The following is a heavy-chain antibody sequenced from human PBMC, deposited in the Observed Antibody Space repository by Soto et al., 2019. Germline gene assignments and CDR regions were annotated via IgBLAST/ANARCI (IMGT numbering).Heavy chain of an antibody. Sequence: QVQLVESGGGVVQPGRSLRLSCAASGFTFSSYAMHWVRQAPGKGLEWVAVISYDGSNKYYADSLKGRFTSSRDNSKKTLDLQMNRLRAEDTAVYYCARTIAVGSYGMDLWGQGTTVTVSS. CDR3: ARTIAVGSYGMDL. D-gene: IGHD6-19*01. CDR1: GFTFSSYA. V-gene: IGHV3-30-3*01. J-gene: IGHJ6*02. CDR2: ISYDGSNK.